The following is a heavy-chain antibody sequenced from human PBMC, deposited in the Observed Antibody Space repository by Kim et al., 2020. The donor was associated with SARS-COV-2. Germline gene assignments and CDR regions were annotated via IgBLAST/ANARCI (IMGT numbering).Heavy chain of an antibody. V-gene: IGHV2-70*01. CDR3: ARTNSVDTAIHSDYYYYGMDV. CDR1: GFSLSTSGMC. CDR2: IDWDDDK. Sequence: SGPTLVKPTQTLTLTCTFSGFSLSTSGMCVSWIRQPPGKALEWLALIDWDDDKYYSTSLKTRLTISKDTSKNQVVLTMTNMDPVDTATYYCARTNSVDTAIHSDYYYYGMDVWGQGTTVTVSS. J-gene: IGHJ6*02. D-gene: IGHD5-18*01.